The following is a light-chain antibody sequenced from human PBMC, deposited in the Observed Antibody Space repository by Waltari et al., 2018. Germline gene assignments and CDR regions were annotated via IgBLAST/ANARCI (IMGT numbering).Light chain of an antibody. Sequence: EIVLTKSPASLSLSPGDRATLPCRASQSVGRTLAWYQQRPGQAPRLLIYDASSRATGIPDRFSGSGSGTDFSLTISRLEPEDFAVYYCQKYGTRPATFGQGTKVEVK. CDR2: DAS. J-gene: IGKJ1*01. CDR1: QSVGRT. CDR3: QKYGTRPAT. V-gene: IGKV3-20*01.